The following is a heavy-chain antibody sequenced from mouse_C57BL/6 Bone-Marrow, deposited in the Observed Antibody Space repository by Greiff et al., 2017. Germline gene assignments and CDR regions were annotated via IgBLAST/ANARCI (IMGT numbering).Heavy chain of an antibody. D-gene: IGHD6-2*01. CDR2: SRNKANDYTT. CDR3: ARGLVDWYFDV. CDR1: GFTFSDFY. V-gene: IGHV7-1*01. J-gene: IGHJ1*03. Sequence: EVKLMESGGGLVQSGRSLRLSCATSGFTFSDFYMEWVRQAPGKGLEWIAASRNKANDYTTEYSASVKGRFIVSRDTSQSILYLQMNALRAEDTAIYYCARGLVDWYFDVWGTGTTVTVSS.